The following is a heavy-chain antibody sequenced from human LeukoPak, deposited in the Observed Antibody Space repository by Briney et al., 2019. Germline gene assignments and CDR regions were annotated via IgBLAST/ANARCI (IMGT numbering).Heavy chain of an antibody. V-gene: IGHV4-61*02. CDR2: IYTSGST. CDR1: GGSISSGSYY. J-gene: IGHJ1*01. Sequence: PSQTLSLTCTVSGGSISSGSYYWSWIRQRAGKGLEWIGRIYTSGSTNYNPSLKSRVTISVDTSKNQFSLKLSSVTAADTAVYYCARLTVVPAAIGAWGQGTLVTVSS. D-gene: IGHD2-2*02. CDR3: ARLTVVPAAIGA.